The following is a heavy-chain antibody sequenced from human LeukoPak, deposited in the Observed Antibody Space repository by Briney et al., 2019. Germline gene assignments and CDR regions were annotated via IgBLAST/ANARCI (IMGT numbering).Heavy chain of an antibody. V-gene: IGHV3-23*01. Sequence: PGGSLRLSCAASGLTFPRYAFAWVRQAPGKGLEWVSAIRAGGDTTVYADAVRGRFTISRDNSNNALYLQMNELRADDTAVYYCARDPNGDYIGAFDFWGQGTMVTVSS. J-gene: IGHJ3*01. CDR1: GLTFPRYA. CDR2: IRAGGDTT. D-gene: IGHD4-17*01. CDR3: ARDPNGDYIGAFDF.